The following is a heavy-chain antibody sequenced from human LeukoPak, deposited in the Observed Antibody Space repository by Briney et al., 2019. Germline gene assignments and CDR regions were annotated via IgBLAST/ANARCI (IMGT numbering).Heavy chain of an antibody. CDR3: AKHAPLQQADV. D-gene: IGHD5-18*01. J-gene: IGHJ6*04. CDR1: GYTFTSYG. Sequence: GASVKVSCKASGYTFTSYGISWVRQAPGQGLEWMGWISTDNGNTNSVQKLQGRVTLTMDTSTTTAYMELRSLRSDDTAVYYCAKHAPLQQADVWGKGTTATVSS. V-gene: IGHV1-18*01. CDR2: ISTDNGNT.